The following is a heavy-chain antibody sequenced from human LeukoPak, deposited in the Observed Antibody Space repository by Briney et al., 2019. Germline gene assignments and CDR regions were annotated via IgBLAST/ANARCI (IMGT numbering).Heavy chain of an antibody. Sequence: GASVKVSCKASGGTFSSYAISWVRQAPGQGLEWMGRIIPILGIANYAQKFQGRVTITADKSTSTAYMELSSLRSEDTAVYYCARYGSGSYYYFDYWGQGTLVTVSS. J-gene: IGHJ4*02. CDR1: GGTFSSYA. CDR3: ARYGSGSYYYFDY. D-gene: IGHD3-10*01. V-gene: IGHV1-69*04. CDR2: IIPILGIA.